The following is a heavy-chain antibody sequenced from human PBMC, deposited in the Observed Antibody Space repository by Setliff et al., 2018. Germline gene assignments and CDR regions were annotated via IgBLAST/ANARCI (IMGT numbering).Heavy chain of an antibody. CDR3: ARDQGIGLSGSYSFFDY. CDR2: ISGSGDAT. V-gene: IGHV3-23*01. CDR1: GFTFSSYA. D-gene: IGHD3-3*01. J-gene: IGHJ4*02. Sequence: GGSLRLSCAASGFTFSSYAMTWVRQAPGKGLEWVSAISGSGDATYYADSVKGRFTISRDNSKNTLYLQMNSLRAEDTAVYYCARDQGIGLSGSYSFFDYWGQGTLVTVSS.